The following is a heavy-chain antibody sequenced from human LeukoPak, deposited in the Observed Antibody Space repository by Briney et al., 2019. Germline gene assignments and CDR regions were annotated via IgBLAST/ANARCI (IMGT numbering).Heavy chain of an antibody. V-gene: IGHV4-39*02. Sequence: SETLSLTCTVSGGSISSSSYYWGWIRQPPGKGLEWIGSIYYSGSTYYNPSLKSRVTISVDTSKNQFSLKLSSVTAADTAVYYCARDYDYSNHNTYYWGQGTLVTVSS. CDR3: ARDYDYSNHNTYY. CDR2: IYYSGST. J-gene: IGHJ4*02. CDR1: GGSISSSSYY. D-gene: IGHD4-4*01.